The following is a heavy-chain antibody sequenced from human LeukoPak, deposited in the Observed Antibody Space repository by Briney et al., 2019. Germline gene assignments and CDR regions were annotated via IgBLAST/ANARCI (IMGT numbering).Heavy chain of an antibody. J-gene: IGHJ4*02. Sequence: GGSLRLSCAASGXTFSSYAMHWVRQAPGKGLEWVAVISYDGSNKYYADSVKGRFTISRDNSKNTLYLQMNSLRAEDTAVYYCARDRGYSGYDEGVDYWGQGTLVTVSS. D-gene: IGHD5-12*01. V-gene: IGHV3-30-3*01. CDR1: GXTFSSYA. CDR3: ARDRGYSGYDEGVDY. CDR2: ISYDGSNK.